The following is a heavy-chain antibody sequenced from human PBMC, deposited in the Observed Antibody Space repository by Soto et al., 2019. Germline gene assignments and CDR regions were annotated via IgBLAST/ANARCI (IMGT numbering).Heavy chain of an antibody. V-gene: IGHV3-23*01. Sequence: PGGALRLGYAASGFTASNVVMSWVRQTPGKGLEWVSTITETGGDTYYTDSVKGRFTVSRDNSKNTLYLQMTSLRAEDTALYYCTKASSDRHHMDVWGQGTTVTVSS. J-gene: IGHJ6*02. CDR1: GFTASNVV. CDR3: TKASSDRHHMDV. CDR2: ITETGGDT.